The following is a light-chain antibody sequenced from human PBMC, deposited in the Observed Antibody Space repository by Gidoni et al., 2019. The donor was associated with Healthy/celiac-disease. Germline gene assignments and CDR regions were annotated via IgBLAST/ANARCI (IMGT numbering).Light chain of an antibody. CDR2: DAS. CDR1: QNISNY. CDR3: QQYDNLPIT. J-gene: IGKJ5*01. V-gene: IGKV1-33*01. Sequence: DIQMNPCPSSLSASVGDRVTITCQASQNISNYLNWYQQKPGKAPKLLIYDASNLETGVPSRFSGSGSGTDFTFTISSLQPEDIATYYCQQYDNLPITFGQGTRLEIK.